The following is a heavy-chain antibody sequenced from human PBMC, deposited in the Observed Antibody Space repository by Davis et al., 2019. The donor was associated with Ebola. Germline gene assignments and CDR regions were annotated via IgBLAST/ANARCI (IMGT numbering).Heavy chain of an antibody. D-gene: IGHD4-17*01. CDR1: GGSISSYY. J-gene: IGHJ4*02. Sequence: MPSETLSLTCTVSGGSISSYYWNWIRQPPGKGLEWIGYIYYTGKTNYNPTLKSRVSMSLDTSKNQLSLRLNSVTAADTAVYYWAGRHDYGDPEDYWGQGTLVTVSS. V-gene: IGHV4-59*08. CDR3: AGRHDYGDPEDY. CDR2: IYYTGKT.